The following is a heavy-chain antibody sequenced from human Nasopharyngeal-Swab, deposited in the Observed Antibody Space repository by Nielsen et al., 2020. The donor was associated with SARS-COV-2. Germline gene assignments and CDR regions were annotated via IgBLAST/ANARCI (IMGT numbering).Heavy chain of an antibody. CDR2: ISYDGSNK. CDR3: ARARGSSGYYYDYYYYMDV. V-gene: IGHV3-30-3*01. D-gene: IGHD3-22*01. Sequence: GESLKISCAASGFTFSSYAMHWVRQAPGKGLEWVAVISYDGSNKYYADSVKGRFTISRDNSKNTLYLQMSSLRAEDTAVYYCARARGSSGYYYDYYYYMDVWGKGTTVTVSS. CDR1: GFTFSSYA. J-gene: IGHJ6*03.